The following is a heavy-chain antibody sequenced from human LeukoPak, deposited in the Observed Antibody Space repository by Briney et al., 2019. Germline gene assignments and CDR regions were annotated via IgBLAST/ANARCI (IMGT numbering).Heavy chain of an antibody. Sequence: GASVKVSCKASGGTFSSFAISWVRQAPGQGLEWMGRIIPILGIANYAQKFQGRVTITADKSTSTAYMELSSLRSEDTAVYYCAIYCSGGSCEDNWFDPWGQGTLVTVSS. V-gene: IGHV1-69*04. D-gene: IGHD2-15*01. CDR1: GGTFSSFA. CDR3: AIYCSGGSCEDNWFDP. CDR2: IIPILGIA. J-gene: IGHJ5*02.